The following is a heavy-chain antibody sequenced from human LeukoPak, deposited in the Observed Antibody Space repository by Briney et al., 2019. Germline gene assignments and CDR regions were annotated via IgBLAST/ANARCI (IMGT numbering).Heavy chain of an antibody. CDR1: GFTFSSYS. V-gene: IGHV3-23*01. J-gene: IGHJ6*03. Sequence: GGSLRLSCAASGFTFSSYSMNWVRQAPGKGLEWVSAISGSGGSTYYADSVKGRFTISRDNSKNTLYLQMTSLRAEDTAVYYCAKASRFGYSYGPREYFYYMDVWGKGTTVTISS. CDR2: ISGSGGST. D-gene: IGHD5-18*01. CDR3: AKASRFGYSYGPREYFYYMDV.